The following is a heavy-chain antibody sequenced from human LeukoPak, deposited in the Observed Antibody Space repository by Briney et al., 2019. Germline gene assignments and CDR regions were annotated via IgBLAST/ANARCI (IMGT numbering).Heavy chain of an antibody. CDR1: GYTFTSYA. J-gene: IGHJ4*02. CDR2: INAGNGNT. CDR3: AREGAVAEIDY. V-gene: IGHV1-3*01. Sequence: ASVKVFCKASGYTFTSYAMHWVRQAPGQRLEWMGWINAGNGNTKYSQKFQGRVTITRDTSASTAYMELSSLRSEDTAVYYCAREGAVAEIDYWGQGTLVTVSS. D-gene: IGHD6-19*01.